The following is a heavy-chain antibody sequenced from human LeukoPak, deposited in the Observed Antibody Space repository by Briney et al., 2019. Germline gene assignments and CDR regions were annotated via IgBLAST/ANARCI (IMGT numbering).Heavy chain of an antibody. CDR2: INPNSGGT. CDR3: AKDGFDTAMAFDY. D-gene: IGHD5-18*01. J-gene: IGHJ4*02. Sequence: ASVKVSCKASGYTFTGYYMHWVRQAPGQGLEWMGWINPNSGGTNYAQKFQGRVTMTRDTSISTAYMELSRLRSDDTAVYYCAKDGFDTAMAFDYWGQGTLVTVSS. CDR1: GYTFTGYY. V-gene: IGHV1-2*02.